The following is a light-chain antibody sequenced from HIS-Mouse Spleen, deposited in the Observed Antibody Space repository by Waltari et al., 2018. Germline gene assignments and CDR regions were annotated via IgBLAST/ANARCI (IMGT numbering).Light chain of an antibody. CDR3: CSYAGSSTSVV. CDR1: SSAVVSYHL. J-gene: IGLJ2*01. V-gene: IGLV2-23*01. Sequence: QSALTQPASVSGSPGQSITISCTGTSSAVVSYHLVSWYQQPQGKAPKLMIYEGSKRPSGVSNRFSGSKSGNTASLTISGLQAEDEADYYCCSYAGSSTSVVFGGGTKLTVL. CDR2: EGS.